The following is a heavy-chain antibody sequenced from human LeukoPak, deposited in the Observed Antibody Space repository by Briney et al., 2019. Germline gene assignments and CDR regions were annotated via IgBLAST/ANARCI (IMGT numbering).Heavy chain of an antibody. D-gene: IGHD6-19*01. V-gene: IGHV1-69*13. CDR2: IIPILGTA. J-gene: IGHJ6*03. Sequence: ASVKVSCKASGGTFSSYAITWVRQAPGQGLEWMGGIIPILGTANYAQKFQGRVTITADESTSTAYMELSSLRSEDTAVYYCARGGKYISGWPRPDPYYYYMDVRGKGTTVTVSS. CDR3: ARGGKYISGWPRPDPYYYYMDV. CDR1: GGTFSSYA.